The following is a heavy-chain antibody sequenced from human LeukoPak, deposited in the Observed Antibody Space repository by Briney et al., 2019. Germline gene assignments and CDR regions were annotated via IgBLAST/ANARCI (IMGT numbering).Heavy chain of an antibody. CDR1: GFTFSSYG. D-gene: IGHD3-22*01. CDR3: ARDPSYSDSTGSY. Sequence: PGGSLRLSCAASGFTFSSYGMNWVRQAPGKGLEWVSYISGSSSLIYYADSVKGRFTISRDNANNSLYLQLSSLRAEDTAVYYCARDPSYSDSTGSYWGQGTLVTVSS. J-gene: IGHJ4*02. CDR2: ISGSSSLI. V-gene: IGHV3-48*01.